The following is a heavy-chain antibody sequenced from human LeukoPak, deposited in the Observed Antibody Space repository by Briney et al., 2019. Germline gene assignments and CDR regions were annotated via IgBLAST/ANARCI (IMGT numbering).Heavy chain of an antibody. V-gene: IGHV1-8*03. CDR3: ARGITIFGVVRNWFDP. CDR1: GYTFTSYD. Sequence: ASVKVSCKASGYTFTSYDINWVRQATGQGLEWMGWMNPNSGNTGYAQKFQGRVTITRNTSISTAYMELSSLRSEDTAVYYCARGITIFGVVRNWFDPWGQGTLVTVSS. D-gene: IGHD3-3*01. CDR2: MNPNSGNT. J-gene: IGHJ5*02.